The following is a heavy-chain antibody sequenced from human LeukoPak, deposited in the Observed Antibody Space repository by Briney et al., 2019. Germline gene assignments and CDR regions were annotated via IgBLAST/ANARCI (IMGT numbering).Heavy chain of an antibody. J-gene: IGHJ4*02. CDR3: ARDFDPAGSSSGWSTCKY. D-gene: IGHD6-19*01. CDR2: IKQDGSEK. Sequence: GGSLRLSCAASGFTFSSYWMSWVRQAPGKGLEWVANIKQDGSEKYYVDSVKGRFTVPRDNAKNSLFLQMSSLRAEDTAVYYCARDFDPAGSSSGWSTCKYWGQGTLVTVSS. CDR1: GFTFSSYW. V-gene: IGHV3-7*05.